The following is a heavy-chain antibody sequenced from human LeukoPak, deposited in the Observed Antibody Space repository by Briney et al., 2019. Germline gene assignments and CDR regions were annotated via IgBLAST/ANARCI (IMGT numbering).Heavy chain of an antibody. J-gene: IGHJ6*03. CDR2: IYYSGST. CDR3: ARHPMVRGVPYYYYMDV. Sequence: PSQTLSLTCTVSGGSISSSSYYWGWIRQPPGEGLEWIGSIYYSGSTYYNPSLKSRVTISVDTSKNQFSLKLSSVTAADTAVYYCARHPMVRGVPYYYYMDVWGKGTTVTVSS. CDR1: GGSISSSSYY. D-gene: IGHD3-10*01. V-gene: IGHV4-39*01.